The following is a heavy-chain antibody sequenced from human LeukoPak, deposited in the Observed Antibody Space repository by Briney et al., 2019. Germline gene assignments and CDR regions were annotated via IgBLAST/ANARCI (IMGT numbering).Heavy chain of an antibody. Sequence: GGSLRLSCAASGFTFSSYVMSWVRQPPGKGLEWVSAISGSGGSTYYADSVKGRFTTSRDNSKNTLYLQMNSLRAEDTAVYYCAKGNSGSYYLFDYWGQGTLVTVSS. J-gene: IGHJ4*02. CDR1: GFTFSSYV. D-gene: IGHD1-26*01. V-gene: IGHV3-23*01. CDR3: AKGNSGSYYLFDY. CDR2: ISGSGGST.